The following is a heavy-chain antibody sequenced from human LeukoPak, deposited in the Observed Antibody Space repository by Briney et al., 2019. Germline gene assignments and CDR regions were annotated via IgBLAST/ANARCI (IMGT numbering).Heavy chain of an antibody. J-gene: IGHJ6*03. V-gene: IGHV3-23*01. CDR2: ISGRGDNT. D-gene: IGHD1-7*01. CDR1: GFTLSSYA. CDR3: AKDLITGTFYYYMDV. Sequence: GGSLRLSCAASGFTLSSYAMSWVRQAPGKGLEWVSAISGRGDNTFYADSVKGRFTISRDNSKNTLYLQMNSLRAEDTAVYYCAKDLITGTFYYYMDVWGKGTTVTVSS.